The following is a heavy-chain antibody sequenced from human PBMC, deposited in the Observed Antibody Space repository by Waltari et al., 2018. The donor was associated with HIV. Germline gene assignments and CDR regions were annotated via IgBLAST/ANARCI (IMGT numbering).Heavy chain of an antibody. Sequence: EVQLVESGGGLVQPGGSLRLSCAASGFTFRNYWMHWVRQAPGTGLVWVSRINSDGSNTNYADSVKGRFTISRDNAKKTLSLQMNGLGAEDTAVYYCARGYSSNYRIDYWGQGTEVIVSS. CDR3: ARGYSSNYRIDY. V-gene: IGHV3-74*01. CDR1: GFTFRNYW. D-gene: IGHD5-18*01. J-gene: IGHJ4*02. CDR2: INSDGSNT.